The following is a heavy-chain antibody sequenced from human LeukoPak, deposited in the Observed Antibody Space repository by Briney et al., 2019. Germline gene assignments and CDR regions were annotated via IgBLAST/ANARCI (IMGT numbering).Heavy chain of an antibody. J-gene: IGHJ4*02. D-gene: IGHD6-19*01. CDR2: ISSSSSYI. Sequence: GYLLLSCSAFGFPFISYSMNWVRPAPGKGLEWVSSISSSSSYIYYADSVKGRLTISRDNAKNSLYLQMNSLRAEDTAVYYCARDTSGWSQTTYYFDNWGQGTLVTVSS. V-gene: IGHV3-21*01. CDR3: ARDTSGWSQTTYYFDN. CDR1: GFPFISYS.